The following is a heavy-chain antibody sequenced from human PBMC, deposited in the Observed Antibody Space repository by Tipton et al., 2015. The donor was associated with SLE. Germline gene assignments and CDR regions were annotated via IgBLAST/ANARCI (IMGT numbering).Heavy chain of an antibody. CDR2: IYTSGST. CDR1: GGSISNYY. CDR3: ARWGRSSGWYGY. J-gene: IGHJ4*02. D-gene: IGHD6-19*01. V-gene: IGHV4-4*07. Sequence: TLSLTCTVSGGSISNYYWSWIRQPAGKGLEWIGRIYTSGSTNYNPSLKSRVTISVDTSKNQFSLKLSSVTAADTAVYYCARWGRSSGWYGYWGQGTLVTVSS.